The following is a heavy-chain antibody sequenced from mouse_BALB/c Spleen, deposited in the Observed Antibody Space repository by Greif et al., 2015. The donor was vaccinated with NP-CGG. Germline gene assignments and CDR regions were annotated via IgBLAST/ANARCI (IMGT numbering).Heavy chain of an antibody. D-gene: IGHD1-1*01. CDR2: ISSGGSYT. Sequence: EVKLVESGGGLVKPGGSLKLSCAASGFAFSSYDMSWVRQTPEKRLEWVATISSGGSYTYYPDSVKGRFTISRDNARNTLYLQMSSLRSEDTALYYCARHEDYYGSSYLLAYWGQGTLVTVSA. J-gene: IGHJ3*01. CDR1: GFAFSSYD. V-gene: IGHV5-9*02. CDR3: ARHEDYYGSSYLLAY.